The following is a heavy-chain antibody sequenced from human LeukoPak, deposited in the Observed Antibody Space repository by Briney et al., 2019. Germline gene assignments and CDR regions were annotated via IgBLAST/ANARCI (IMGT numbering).Heavy chain of an antibody. D-gene: IGHD2-2*01. CDR1: GYTFTGYY. J-gene: IGHJ5*02. Sequence: GASVKVSCKASGYTFTGYYMHWVRQAPGQGLEWMGWINPNSGGTNYAQKFQGRVTMTRDTSISTAYMELSRLRSDDTAVYYCARSEIVVVPAAIWEHWFDPWGQGTLVTVSS. V-gene: IGHV1-2*02. CDR3: ARSEIVVVPAAIWEHWFDP. CDR2: INPNSGGT.